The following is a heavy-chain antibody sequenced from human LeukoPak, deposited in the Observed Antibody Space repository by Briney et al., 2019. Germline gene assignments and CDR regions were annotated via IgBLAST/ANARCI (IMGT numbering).Heavy chain of an antibody. CDR2: ISCSSSYI. Sequence: PGGSLRLSCAASGFTFSSYSMNWVRQAPGKGLEWVSSISCSSSYIYYADSVKGRFTISRDNAKNSLYLQMNSLRAEDTAVYYCARDSTVTTGYWGQGTLVTVSS. J-gene: IGHJ4*02. V-gene: IGHV3-21*01. CDR1: GFTFSSYS. D-gene: IGHD4-17*01. CDR3: ARDSTVTTGY.